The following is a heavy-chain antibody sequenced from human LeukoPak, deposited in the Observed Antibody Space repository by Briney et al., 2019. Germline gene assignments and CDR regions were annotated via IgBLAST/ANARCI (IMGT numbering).Heavy chain of an antibody. Sequence: PSETLSLTCAVYGGSFSGYYWSWIRQPPGKGLEWIGEINHSGSTNYNPSLKSRVTISVDTSKNQFSLKLSSVTAADTAVYYCARGPGDSSGYDYFDYWGQGTLVTVSS. CDR2: INHSGST. J-gene: IGHJ4*02. CDR1: GGSFSGYY. V-gene: IGHV4-34*01. CDR3: ARGPGDSSGYDYFDY. D-gene: IGHD3-22*01.